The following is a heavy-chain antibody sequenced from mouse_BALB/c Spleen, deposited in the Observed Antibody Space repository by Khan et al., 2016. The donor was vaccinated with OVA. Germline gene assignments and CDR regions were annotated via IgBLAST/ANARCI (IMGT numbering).Heavy chain of an antibody. J-gene: IGHJ3*01. Sequence: EVELVESGGGLVKPGGSLKLSCAASEFTFSDYYMYWVRQTPEKRLEWVATISDGGSYTSYPDSVKGRFTISRDNAKNNLYLQMSSLKSEDIAMYYCSRGGYGAFDFWGQGTLVTVSA. CDR2: ISDGGSYT. CDR3: SRGGYGAFDF. CDR1: EFTFSDYY. V-gene: IGHV5-4*02. D-gene: IGHD2-2*01.